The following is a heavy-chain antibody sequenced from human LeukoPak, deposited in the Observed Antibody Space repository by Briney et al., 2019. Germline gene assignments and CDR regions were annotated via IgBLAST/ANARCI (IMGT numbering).Heavy chain of an antibody. J-gene: IGHJ4*02. V-gene: IGHV4-34*01. Sequence: SETLSLTCAVYGGSFSGYYWSWIRQPPGKGLEWIGEINHSGSTYYNPSPKSRVAISLDTSKTQFSLKLSSVTAADTALYYCATLLSDYGAHYFDSWGQGVLVTVSS. CDR1: GGSFSGYY. CDR2: INHSGST. CDR3: ATLLSDYGAHYFDS. D-gene: IGHD4-17*01.